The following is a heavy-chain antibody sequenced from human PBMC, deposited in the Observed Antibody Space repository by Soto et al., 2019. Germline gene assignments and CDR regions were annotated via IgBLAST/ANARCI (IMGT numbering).Heavy chain of an antibody. CDR1: GFTFSSYA. V-gene: IGHV3-23*01. D-gene: IGHD7-27*01. CDR2: ISGSGGST. J-gene: IGHJ6*02. Sequence: GGSLRLSCAASGFTFSSYAMSWVRQAPGKGLEWVSAISGSGGSTYYADSVKGRFTISRDNSKNTLYLQMNSLRAEDTAVYYRAKSGPTLPHTYYYGMDVWGQGTTVTVSS. CDR3: AKSGPTLPHTYYYGMDV.